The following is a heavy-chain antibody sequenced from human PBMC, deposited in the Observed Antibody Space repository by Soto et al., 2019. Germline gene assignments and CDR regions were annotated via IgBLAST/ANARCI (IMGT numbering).Heavy chain of an antibody. D-gene: IGHD3-9*01. V-gene: IGHV3-23*01. J-gene: IGHJ6*02. Sequence: EVQLLESEGGLVQPGGSLRLSCAASGFTFSSYAMSWVRQAPGKGLEWVSAISGSGGSTCYADSVKGRFTISRDNSKNTLYLQMNSLRAEDTAVYYCAKDIELRYFDWSRPYYYGMDVWGQGTTVTVSS. CDR3: AKDIELRYFDWSRPYYYGMDV. CDR2: ISGSGGST. CDR1: GFTFSSYA.